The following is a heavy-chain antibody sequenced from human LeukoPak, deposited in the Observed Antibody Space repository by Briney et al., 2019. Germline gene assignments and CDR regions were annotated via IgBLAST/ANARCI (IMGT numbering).Heavy chain of an antibody. D-gene: IGHD4-17*01. CDR3: ARDEDYGIFVNVDY. CDR2: ISTANGNT. J-gene: IGHJ4*02. CDR1: GYSFVLYG. Sequence: ASVKVSCKASGYSFVLYGISWVRQAPGQGPEWMGWISTANGNTKYARQFQDRVTMTTDTSTTTAYMELRSLRSDDTAVYYCARDEDYGIFVNVDYWGQGTLVTVSS. V-gene: IGHV1-18*01.